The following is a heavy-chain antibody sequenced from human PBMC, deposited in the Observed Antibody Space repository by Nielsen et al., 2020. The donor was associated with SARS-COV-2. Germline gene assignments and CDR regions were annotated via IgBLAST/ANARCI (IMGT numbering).Heavy chain of an antibody. CDR3: ARVWFGELPFDY. CDR2: IYYSGST. Sequence: GSLRLSCTVSGGSISSYYWSWIRQPPGKGLEWIGYIYYSGSTNYNPSLKSRVTISVDTSKNQFSLKLSSVTAADTAVYYCARVWFGELPFDYWGQGTLVTVSS. D-gene: IGHD3-10*01. V-gene: IGHV4-59*13. CDR1: GGSISSYY. J-gene: IGHJ4*02.